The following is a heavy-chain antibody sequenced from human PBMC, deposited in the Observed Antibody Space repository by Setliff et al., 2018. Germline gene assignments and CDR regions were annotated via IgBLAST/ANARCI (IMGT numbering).Heavy chain of an antibody. Sequence: GASVKVSCKASGGTFSSYAISWVRQAPGQGLEWMGGIIPILGIANYAQKFQGRVTITADESTSTAYMELSSLRSEDTAVYYCARDSYCGGDCYGAGWFDPWGQGTLVTVSS. CDR1: GGTFSSYA. D-gene: IGHD2-21*02. J-gene: IGHJ5*02. V-gene: IGHV1-69*10. CDR3: ARDSYCGGDCYGAGWFDP. CDR2: IIPILGIA.